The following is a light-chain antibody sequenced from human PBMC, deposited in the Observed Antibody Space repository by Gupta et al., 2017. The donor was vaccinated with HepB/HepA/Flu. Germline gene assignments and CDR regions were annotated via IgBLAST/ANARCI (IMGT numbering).Light chain of an antibody. J-gene: IGKJ1*01. CDR1: QSVLYSSNNKNY. Sequence: DLVMTQSPDSLAGSLGERATINCKSSQSVLYSSNNKNYLAWYQQKPGQPPKLLIYWASTRESGVPDRFSGSGSGTDFTLTISSLQAEDVAVYYCQQYYSSPRTFGEGTKVEI. V-gene: IGKV4-1*01. CDR2: WAS. CDR3: QQYYSSPRT.